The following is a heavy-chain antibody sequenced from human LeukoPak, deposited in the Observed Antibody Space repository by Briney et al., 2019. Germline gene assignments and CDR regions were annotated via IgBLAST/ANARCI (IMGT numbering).Heavy chain of an antibody. CDR2: VYYSGST. V-gene: IGHV4-61*01. J-gene: IGHJ3*02. Sequence: SETPSLTCTVSGGSVSSGSYYWSWIRRPPGKGLEWIGYVYYSGSTNYNPSLKSRVTISVDTSKNQFSLKLSSVTAADTAVYYCPLWSHDAFGIWGQGTMVTVSS. D-gene: IGHD3-10*01. CDR3: PLWSHDAFGI. CDR1: GGSVSSGSYY.